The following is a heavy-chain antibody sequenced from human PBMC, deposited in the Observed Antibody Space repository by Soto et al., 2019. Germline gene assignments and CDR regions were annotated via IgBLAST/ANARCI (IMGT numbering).Heavy chain of an antibody. CDR3: ARAREDSSGWVDH. CDR1: GYIFSGNY. D-gene: IGHD6-19*01. V-gene: IGHV1-2*02. Sequence: QVQLVQSGAEVRKPGASVKVSCKASGYIFSGNYLHWVRRAPGQGLEWMAWINAKNGATNYAQKFRGRATVTRDTSISTTYLELSGLTSDDTAVYYCARAREDSSGWVDHWGQGTQVTVSP. J-gene: IGHJ4*02. CDR2: INAKNGAT.